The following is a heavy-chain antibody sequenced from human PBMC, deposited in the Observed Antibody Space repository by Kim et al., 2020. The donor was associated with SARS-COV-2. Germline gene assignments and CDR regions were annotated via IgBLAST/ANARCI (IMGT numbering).Heavy chain of an antibody. V-gene: IGHV3-9*01. Sequence: AESVKGRFNVSRDNSKNTLYVHMNRRRAEDTALYYCAKSPTKREAGSFDYWGQGTLVTVSS. D-gene: IGHD6-13*01. J-gene: IGHJ4*02. CDR3: AKSPTKREAGSFDY.